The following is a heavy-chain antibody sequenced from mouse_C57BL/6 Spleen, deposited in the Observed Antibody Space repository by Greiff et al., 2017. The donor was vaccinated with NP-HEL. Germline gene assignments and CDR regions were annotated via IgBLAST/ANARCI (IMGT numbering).Heavy chain of an antibody. CDR3: ARSEAGTDY. CDR1: GYTFTDYY. CDR2: IYPGSGNT. V-gene: IGHV1-76*01. D-gene: IGHD4-1*01. Sequence: VQLQESGAELVRPGASVKLSCKASGYTFTDYYINWVKQRPGQGLEWIARIYPGSGNTYYNEKFKGKATLTAEKSSSTAYMQLSSLTSEDSAVYFCARSEAGTDYWGQGTTLTVSS. J-gene: IGHJ2*01.